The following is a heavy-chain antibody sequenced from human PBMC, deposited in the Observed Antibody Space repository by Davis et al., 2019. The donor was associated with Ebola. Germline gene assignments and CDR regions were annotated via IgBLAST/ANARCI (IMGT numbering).Heavy chain of an antibody. CDR1: GFSFSDYA. J-gene: IGHJ4*02. CDR3: ASSYEWPHSLRY. D-gene: IGHD3-16*01. Sequence: GESLKISCTASGFSFSDYAMNWIRQAPGLGLEWVSSISSSGTYIHYADSVKGRFTISRDNAKESLFLQMSSLRVEDTAVYYCASSYEWPHSLRYWGQGTLVTVSS. CDR2: ISSSGTYI. V-gene: IGHV3-21*01.